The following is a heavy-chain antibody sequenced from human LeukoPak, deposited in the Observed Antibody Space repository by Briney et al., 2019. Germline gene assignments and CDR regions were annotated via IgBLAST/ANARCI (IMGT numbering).Heavy chain of an antibody. V-gene: IGHV3-23*01. CDR3: GKGRSMLGELSGDY. CDR2: ISGSGDTT. Sequence: PGGSLRLSCAASGFTFDDYGMSWVRQAPGKGLEWVSAISGSGDTTYYADSVRGRFTISRDNSKNTVYLQMHSLRVDDTAVYYCGKGRSMLGELSGDYWGQGTLVTVSS. D-gene: IGHD3-10*02. CDR1: GFTFDDYG. J-gene: IGHJ4*02.